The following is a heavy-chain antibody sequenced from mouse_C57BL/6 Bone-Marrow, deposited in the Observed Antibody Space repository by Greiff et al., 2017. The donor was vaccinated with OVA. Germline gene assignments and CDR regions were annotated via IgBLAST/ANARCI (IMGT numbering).Heavy chain of an antibody. J-gene: IGHJ3*01. V-gene: IGHV5-4*01. D-gene: IGHD1-1*02. CDR2: ISDGGSYT. CDR1: GFTFSSYA. Sequence: DVKLVESGGGLVKPGGSLKLSCAASGFTFSSYAMSWVRQTPEKRLEWVATISDGGSYTYYPDNVKGRFTISRDNAKNNLYLQMSHLKSEDTAMYYCAREDAERGGAYWGQGTLVTVSA. CDR3: AREDAERGGAY.